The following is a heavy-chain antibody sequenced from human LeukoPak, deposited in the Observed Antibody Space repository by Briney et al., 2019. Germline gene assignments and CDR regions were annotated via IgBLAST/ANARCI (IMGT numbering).Heavy chain of an antibody. CDR1: GGSISSYY. CDR3: ARHSAEQLVYYFDY. CDR2: IYYSGST. Sequence: SETLSLTCTVSGGSISSYYWSWIRQPPGKGLEWIGYIYYSGSTNYNPSLKSRVTISVDTSKNQFFLKLSSVTAADTAVYYCARHSAEQLVYYFDYWGQGTLFTVSS. D-gene: IGHD6-13*01. J-gene: IGHJ4*02. V-gene: IGHV4-59*08.